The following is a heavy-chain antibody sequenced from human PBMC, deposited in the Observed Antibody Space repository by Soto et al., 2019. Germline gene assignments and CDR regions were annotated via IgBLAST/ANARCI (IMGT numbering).Heavy chain of an antibody. CDR1: GGTFSTYI. CDR2: IIPIVDVS. CDR3: ARLRSVADAFVI. J-gene: IGHJ3*02. V-gene: IGHV1-69*02. Sequence: QVQLVQSGAEVKKPGSSVKVSCKASGGTFSTYIINWVRQAPAQGLEWMGRIIPIVDVSNNAQKFQGRVTMTADKSTSTAYMELSSLRSDDTAIYYCARLRSVADAFVIWGQGTMVTVSS.